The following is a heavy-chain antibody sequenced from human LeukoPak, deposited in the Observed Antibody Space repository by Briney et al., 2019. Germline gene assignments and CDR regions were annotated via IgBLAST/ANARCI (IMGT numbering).Heavy chain of an antibody. CDR2: INQDGSEK. V-gene: IGHV3-7*01. J-gene: IGHJ4*02. CDR3: ARGDHAMVRGVIWFDY. Sequence: GGSLRLSCAASGFTFSSYWMSWVRQAPGKGLEWVANINQDGSEKYYVDSVKGRFTISRDNAKNSLYLQMNSLRAEDTAVYYCARGDHAMVRGVIWFDYWGQGTLVTVSS. D-gene: IGHD3-10*01. CDR1: GFTFSSYW.